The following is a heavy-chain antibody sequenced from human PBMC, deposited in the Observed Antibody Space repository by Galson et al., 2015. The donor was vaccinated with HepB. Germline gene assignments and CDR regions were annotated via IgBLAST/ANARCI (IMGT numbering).Heavy chain of an antibody. Sequence: SLRLSCAASGFTFSSYAMSWVRQAPGKGLEWVSAISGSGGSTYYADSVKGRFTISRDNSKNTLYLQMNSLRAEDTAVYYCARPIGYCSGGSCPEYFQHWGQGTLVTVSS. D-gene: IGHD2-15*01. V-gene: IGHV3-23*01. CDR1: GFTFSSYA. CDR3: ARPIGYCSGGSCPEYFQH. J-gene: IGHJ1*01. CDR2: ISGSGGST.